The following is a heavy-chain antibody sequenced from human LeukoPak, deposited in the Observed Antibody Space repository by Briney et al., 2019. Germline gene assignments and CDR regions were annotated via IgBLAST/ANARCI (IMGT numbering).Heavy chain of an antibody. D-gene: IGHD6-6*01. CDR1: GFTFSSYG. Sequence: PGGSLRLSCAASGFTFSSYGMHWIRQPPGKGLEWIGEINHSGSTNYNPSLKSRVPISVDTSKNQFSLKLSSVTAADTAVYYCASQYSSSAYIDYWGQGTLVTVSS. CDR3: ASQYSSSAYIDY. J-gene: IGHJ4*02. V-gene: IGHV4-34*01. CDR2: INHSGST.